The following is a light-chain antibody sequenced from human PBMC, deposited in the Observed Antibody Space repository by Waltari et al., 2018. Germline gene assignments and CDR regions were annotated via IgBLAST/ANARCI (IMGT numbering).Light chain of an antibody. CDR2: SSS. Sequence: EVVLTQSPGTLSLSPGERATLSWGASRSVSGDYLAWYQQKPGQAPRLLIHSSSSRATGVPDRFSGSGSGTDFTLTISRLEPEDFAVYYCHQYGNSPFTFGPGTKVDIK. V-gene: IGKV3-20*01. CDR1: RSVSGDY. CDR3: HQYGNSPFT. J-gene: IGKJ3*01.